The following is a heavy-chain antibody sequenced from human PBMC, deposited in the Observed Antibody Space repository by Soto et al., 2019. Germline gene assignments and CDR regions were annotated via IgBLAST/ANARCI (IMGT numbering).Heavy chain of an antibody. CDR1: GITISNYP. CDR2: ISGSGDRT. V-gene: IGHV3-23*01. CDR3: VKDDGGYPSTAPH. J-gene: IGHJ4*02. D-gene: IGHD3-22*01. Sequence: EVQLLESGGGLVQPGGSLRLSCAASGITISNYPMSWVRQAPGKGLDWVSGISGSGDRTYYADSANGRFSISKDISKNSLSLQLDSLGVEDTAVYFCVKDDGGYPSTAPHWGQGTLVTVYS.